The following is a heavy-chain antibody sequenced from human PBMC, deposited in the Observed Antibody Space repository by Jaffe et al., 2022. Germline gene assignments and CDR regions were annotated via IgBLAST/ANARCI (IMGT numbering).Heavy chain of an antibody. Sequence: QVQLQESGPGLVKPSGTLSLTCAVSGGSISSSNWWSWIRQPPGKGLEWIGEIYHSGSTNYNPSLKSRVTISVDKSKNQFSLKLSSVTAADTAVYYCARRAIRGGYSSGWPLADYWGQGTLVTVSS. CDR3: ARRAIRGGYSSGWPLADY. D-gene: IGHD6-19*01. J-gene: IGHJ4*02. CDR2: IYHSGST. CDR1: GGSISSSNW. V-gene: IGHV4-4*02.